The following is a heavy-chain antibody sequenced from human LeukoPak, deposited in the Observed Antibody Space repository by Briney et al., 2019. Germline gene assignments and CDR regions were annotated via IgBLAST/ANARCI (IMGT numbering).Heavy chain of an antibody. V-gene: IGHV3-7*01. Sequence: GGSLRLSRAACVFTLSSYWMIWVRQAPAKGLEGVANIKQEGSEKYYVDSVKGRFTISRDNAKHSLYVQMNRLSAEDTAVYFCARVNKIPPDALYMWGEETMVTVSS. CDR1: VFTLSSYW. CDR3: ARVNKIPPDALYM. J-gene: IGHJ3*02. D-gene: IGHD1/OR15-1a*01. CDR2: IKQEGSEK.